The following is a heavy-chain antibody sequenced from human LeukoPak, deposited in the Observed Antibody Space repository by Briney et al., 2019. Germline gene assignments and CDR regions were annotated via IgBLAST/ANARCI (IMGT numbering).Heavy chain of an antibody. CDR3: ARATGEPNWFDH. V-gene: IGHV1-8*01. CDR1: GYTFTSYD. D-gene: IGHD1-14*01. J-gene: IGHJ5*02. Sequence: GASVKVSCKASGYTFTSYDINWVRQATGQGLGWMGWMNPNSGNTGYAQKFQGRVTMTRNTSISTAYMELSSLRSEDTAVYYCARATGEPNWFDHWGQGTLVTVSS. CDR2: MNPNSGNT.